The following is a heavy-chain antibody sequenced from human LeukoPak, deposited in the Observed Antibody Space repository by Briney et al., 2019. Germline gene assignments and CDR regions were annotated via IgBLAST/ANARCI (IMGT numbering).Heavy chain of an antibody. J-gene: IGHJ1*01. D-gene: IGHD4-17*01. CDR3: AKDLLGNDYGFEYFQH. V-gene: IGHV3-30*18. CDR1: GFTFSSYG. CDR2: ISYDGSNK. Sequence: GGSLRLSCAASGFTFSSYGMHWVRQAPGKGLEWVAVISYDGSNKYYADSVKGRFTISRDNSKNTLYLQMNSLRAEDTAVYYCAKDLLGNDYGFEYFQHWGQGTLVTVPS.